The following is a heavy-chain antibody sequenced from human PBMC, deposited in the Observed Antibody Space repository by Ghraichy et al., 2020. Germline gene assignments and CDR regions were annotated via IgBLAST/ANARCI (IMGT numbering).Heavy chain of an antibody. CDR1: GFTFSSYA. Sequence: GESLRLSCAASGFTFSSYAMSWVRQAPGKGLEWVSAISGSGGSTYYAASVKGRFTISRDNSKNTLYLQMNSLRAEDTAVYYCANEKVLSGSYVNWGQGTLVTVSS. CDR3: ANEKVLSGSYVN. CDR2: ISGSGGST. V-gene: IGHV3-23*01. J-gene: IGHJ4*02. D-gene: IGHD1-26*01.